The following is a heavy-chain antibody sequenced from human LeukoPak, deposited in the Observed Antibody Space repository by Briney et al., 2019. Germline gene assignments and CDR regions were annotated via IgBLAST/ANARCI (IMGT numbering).Heavy chain of an antibody. CDR1: DGSISSYY. V-gene: IGHV4-59*01. D-gene: IGHD3-10*01. Sequence: PSETLSLTCTVSDGSISSYYWSWIRQPPGKGLEWIGYISYTGSSNYNPPLISRVTISVDTSKNQFSLKLSSVTAADTAVYYCARSLLWFGESYFDYWGQGTLVTVSS. J-gene: IGHJ4*02. CDR3: ARSLLWFGESYFDY. CDR2: ISYTGSS.